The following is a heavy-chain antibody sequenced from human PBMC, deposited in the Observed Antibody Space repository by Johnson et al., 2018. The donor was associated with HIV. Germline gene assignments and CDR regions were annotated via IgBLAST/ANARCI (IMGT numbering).Heavy chain of an antibody. CDR3: ARAKDAAYPYDAFDF. J-gene: IGHJ3*01. CDR1: GFTFDDYG. CDR2: INWNGGST. V-gene: IGHV3-20*04. D-gene: IGHD2-15*01. Sequence: LESGGGLVQPGRSLRLSCAASGFTFDDYGMNWVRQAPGKGLEWVSGINWNGGSTGYADSVRDRFSISRDNAKNSLYLQMDSLRAEDTAMYYCARAKDAAYPYDAFDFWGQGTMVTVSS.